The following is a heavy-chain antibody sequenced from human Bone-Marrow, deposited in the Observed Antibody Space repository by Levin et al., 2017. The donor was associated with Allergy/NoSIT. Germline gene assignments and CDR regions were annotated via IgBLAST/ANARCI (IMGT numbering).Heavy chain of an antibody. V-gene: IGHV4-59*08. J-gene: IGHJ6*02. CDR3: ARLGGGSPYYYYGLDV. CDR2: IYYYGNT. D-gene: IGHD3-16*01. Sequence: SETLSLTCTVSGGSISGYYWSWLRQPPGKGLEWIGYIYYYGNTDYTPSLKSRVTISLGTSKNQFSLKLSSLTAADTAVYYCARLGGGSPYYYYGLDVRGLGTTVTVSS. CDR1: GGSISGYY.